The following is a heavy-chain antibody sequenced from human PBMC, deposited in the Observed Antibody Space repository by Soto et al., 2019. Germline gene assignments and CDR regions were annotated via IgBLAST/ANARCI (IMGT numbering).Heavy chain of an antibody. CDR3: ASIIVGTTDGMDV. CDR2: IYYSGST. Sequence: SETLSLTCTVSGGSISSGGYYWSWIRQHPGKGLEWIGYIYYSGSTYYNPSLKSRATISVDTSKNQFSLKLSSVTAADTAVYYCASIIVGTTDGMDVWGQGTTVTVSS. V-gene: IGHV4-31*03. D-gene: IGHD1-1*01. J-gene: IGHJ6*02. CDR1: GGSISSGGYY.